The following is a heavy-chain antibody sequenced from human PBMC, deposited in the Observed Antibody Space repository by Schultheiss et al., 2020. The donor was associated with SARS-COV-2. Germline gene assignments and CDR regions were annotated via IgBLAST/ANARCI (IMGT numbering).Heavy chain of an antibody. Sequence: ASVKVSCKASGYTFTSYGISWVRQAPGQGLEWMGWISAYNGDTKYAQKFQGRVTLTTDTSTNTAYMELRSLRSDDTAVYYCASGGDYTSEYLDYWGQGTLVTVSS. D-gene: IGHD4-17*01. V-gene: IGHV1-18*01. CDR1: GYTFTSYG. J-gene: IGHJ4*02. CDR2: ISAYNGDT. CDR3: ASGGDYTSEYLDY.